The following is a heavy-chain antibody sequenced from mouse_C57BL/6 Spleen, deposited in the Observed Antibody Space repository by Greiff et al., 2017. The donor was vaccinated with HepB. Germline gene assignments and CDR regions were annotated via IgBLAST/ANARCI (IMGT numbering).Heavy chain of an antibody. J-gene: IGHJ4*01. V-gene: IGHV5-6*02. CDR1: GFTFSSYG. CDR3: AGGGYYYAMDY. Sequence: EVKLVESGGDLVKPGGSLKLSCAASGFTFSSYGMSWVRQTPDKRLEWVATISSGGSYTYYPDSVKGRFTISRDNAKNTLYLQMSSLKSEDTAMYYCAGGGYYYAMDYWGQGTSVTVSS. CDR2: ISSGGSYT.